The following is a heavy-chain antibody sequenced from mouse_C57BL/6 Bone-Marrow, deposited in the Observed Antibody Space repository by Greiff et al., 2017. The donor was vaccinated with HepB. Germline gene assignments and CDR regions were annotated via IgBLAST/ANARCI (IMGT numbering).Heavy chain of an antibody. Sequence: EVQLQQSGPELVKPGASVKISCKASGFSFTDYNMNWVKQSNGKSLEWIGVINPNYGTTSYNQKFKGKATLTVDQSSSTAYRQCNRLTSEESAVYYCARRGAVYGSSWDYAMDYWGQGTSVTVSS. V-gene: IGHV1-39*01. D-gene: IGHD1-1*01. CDR1: GFSFTDYN. J-gene: IGHJ4*01. CDR3: ARRGAVYGSSWDYAMDY. CDR2: INPNYGTT.